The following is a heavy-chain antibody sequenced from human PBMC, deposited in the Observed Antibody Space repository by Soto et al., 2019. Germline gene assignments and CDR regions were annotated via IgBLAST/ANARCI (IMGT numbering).Heavy chain of an antibody. V-gene: IGHV4-39*02. CDR3: ARAGIAVAPGEGWYYYYYGMDV. D-gene: IGHD6-19*01. CDR1: GGSISGSGYY. Sequence: PSETLSLTCTVSGGSISGSGYYCCWIRHSPGKGLYCIGTIFYSGTTYYNPSLESRITISQDTSNNHFSLKLTSVTAADTAVYYCARAGIAVAPGEGWYYYYYGMDVWGQGTTVTVSS. J-gene: IGHJ6*02. CDR2: IFYSGTT.